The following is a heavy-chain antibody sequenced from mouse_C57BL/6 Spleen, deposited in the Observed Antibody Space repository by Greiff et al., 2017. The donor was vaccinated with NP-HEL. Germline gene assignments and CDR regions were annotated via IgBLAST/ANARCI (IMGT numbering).Heavy chain of an antibody. J-gene: IGHJ4*01. CDR3: ARFDGLYAMDY. CDR2: INPNNGGT. V-gene: IGHV1-26*01. CDR1: GYTFTDYY. D-gene: IGHD2-3*01. Sequence: EVKLQQSGPELVKPGASVKISCKASGYTFTDYYMNWVKQSHGKSLEWIGDINPNNGGTSYNQKFKGKATLTVDKSSSTAYMELRSLTSEDSAVYYCARFDGLYAMDYWGQGTSVTVSS.